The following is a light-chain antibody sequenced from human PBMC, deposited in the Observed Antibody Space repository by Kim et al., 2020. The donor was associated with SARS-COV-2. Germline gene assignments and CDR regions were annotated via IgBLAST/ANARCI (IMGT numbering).Light chain of an antibody. J-gene: IGLJ1*01. CDR3: SSYAGSNTYV. V-gene: IGLV2-8*01. CDR2: EVS. Sequence: GQSVTISCTGTRSDVGNYNYVSWYQQNPGKAPQLIIYEVSRRPSGVPDRFSGSKSGNTASLTVSGLQAEDEADYYCSSYAGSNTYVFATGTKVTVL. CDR1: RSDVGNYNY.